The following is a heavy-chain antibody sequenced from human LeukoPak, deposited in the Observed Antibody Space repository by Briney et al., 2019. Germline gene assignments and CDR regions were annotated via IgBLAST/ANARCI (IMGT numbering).Heavy chain of an antibody. J-gene: IGHJ4*02. V-gene: IGHV3-74*01. D-gene: IGHD3-9*01. CDR1: GFSFSSYW. CDR3: PKSILPGYYTSLDY. CDR2: IDSSGIDT. Sequence: PGGSLRLSCTASGFSFSSYWMHWVRQAPGKGLVWVSRIDSSGIDTTYADSVKGRFTISRDNSKNTLYLQMNSLRAEDTAVYYCPKSILPGYYTSLDYWGQGTLVTAPS.